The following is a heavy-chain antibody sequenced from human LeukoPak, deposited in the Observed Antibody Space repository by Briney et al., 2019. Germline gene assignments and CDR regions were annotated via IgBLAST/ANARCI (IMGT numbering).Heavy chain of an antibody. Sequence: GGSLRLSCAASGFTFSSYSMNWVRQAPGKGLEWVSSISSSSSYIYYADSVKGRFTISSDNAKSSLYLQMNSLRAEDTAVYYCGREQGLYGSSSSCFFDYWGWGT. CDR2: ISSSSSYI. J-gene: IGHJ4*02. V-gene: IGHV3-21*01. D-gene: IGHD2-2*01. CDR1: GFTFSSYS. CDR3: GREQGLYGSSSSCFFDY.